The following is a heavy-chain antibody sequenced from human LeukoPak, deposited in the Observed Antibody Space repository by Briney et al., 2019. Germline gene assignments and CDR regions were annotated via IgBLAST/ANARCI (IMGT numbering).Heavy chain of an antibody. CDR3: AKDLPAAYFDY. Sequence: GGSLRLSCAASGFTFSNYGMHWVRQAPGKGLEWVAFVRSDGGIKYYTDSVKGRFTISRDNSKNTLHLQMNSLRAEDTAVYHCAKDLPAAYFDYWGQGTLVTVSS. V-gene: IGHV3-30*02. D-gene: IGHD2-2*01. CDR1: GFTFSNYG. CDR2: VRSDGGIK. J-gene: IGHJ4*02.